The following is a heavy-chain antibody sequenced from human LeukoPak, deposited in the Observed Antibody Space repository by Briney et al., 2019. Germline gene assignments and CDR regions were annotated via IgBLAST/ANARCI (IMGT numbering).Heavy chain of an antibody. D-gene: IGHD6-19*01. CDR1: GGSISSSNW. Sequence: SGTLSLTCAVSGGSISSSNWWSWVRQPPGKGLEWIGEIYHSGSTNYNPSLKSRVTISVDKSKNQFSLKLSSVTAADTAVYYCARLTVAGTLESRYYFDYWGQGTLVTVSS. CDR2: IYHSGST. CDR3: ARLTVAGTLESRYYFDY. V-gene: IGHV4-4*02. J-gene: IGHJ4*02.